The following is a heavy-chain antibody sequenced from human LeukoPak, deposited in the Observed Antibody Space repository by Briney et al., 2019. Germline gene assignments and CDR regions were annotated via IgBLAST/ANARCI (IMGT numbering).Heavy chain of an antibody. CDR3: ARDVHGDYGSGWFDP. V-gene: IGHV1-69*05. CDR1: GGTFNNSA. CDR2: IMPLFGTA. J-gene: IGHJ5*02. D-gene: IGHD4-17*01. Sequence: SVKVSCKTSGGTFNNSAISWVRQAPGQGLEWLGGIMPLFGTAGYAQKFQGRVTITKDESTRTVYLELTSLTSDYTAVYYCARDVHGDYGSGWFDPWGQGTLVSVSS.